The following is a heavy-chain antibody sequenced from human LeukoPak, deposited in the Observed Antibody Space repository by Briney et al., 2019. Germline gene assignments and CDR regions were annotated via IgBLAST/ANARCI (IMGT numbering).Heavy chain of an antibody. Sequence: GGSLRLSCAASGFTFSNYWMSWVRQAPGKGLEWLANIKQDGSEKYYVDSVKGRFTISRDNAKNSLYLQINSLRAEDTAVYYCAREYGFGSGSYYPWGQGTLVIVSS. CDR2: IKQDGSEK. J-gene: IGHJ5*02. D-gene: IGHD3-10*01. CDR3: AREYGFGSGSYYP. CDR1: GFTFSNYW. V-gene: IGHV3-7*01.